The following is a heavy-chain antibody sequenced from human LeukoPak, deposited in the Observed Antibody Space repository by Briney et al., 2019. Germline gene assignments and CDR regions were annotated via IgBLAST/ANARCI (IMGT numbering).Heavy chain of an antibody. J-gene: IGHJ6*02. CDR1: GFTFSSYS. CDR3: ARGHYGLDV. Sequence: GGSLRLSCAASGFTFSSYSMNWVRQTPGKGLEWVSYIYNSASNTYYADSVKGRFTISRDNAKNVLYLQMNNLRVEDTAVYYCARGHYGLDVWGQGTTVTVSS. CDR2: IYNSASNT. V-gene: IGHV3-21*05.